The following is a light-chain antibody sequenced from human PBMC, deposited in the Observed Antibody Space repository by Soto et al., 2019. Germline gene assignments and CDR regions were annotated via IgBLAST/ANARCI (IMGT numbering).Light chain of an antibody. Sequence: DIQMTQAPSTVSASIGDRVNITCRASQSISSWLAWYQQKPGKAPKVLIYKASNLESGVPSRFSGSGSETEFTLTISSLQPDDFATYYCQQYNVYSTFGGGTKVDI. J-gene: IGKJ4*01. CDR2: KAS. CDR3: QQYNVYST. CDR1: QSISSW. V-gene: IGKV1-5*03.